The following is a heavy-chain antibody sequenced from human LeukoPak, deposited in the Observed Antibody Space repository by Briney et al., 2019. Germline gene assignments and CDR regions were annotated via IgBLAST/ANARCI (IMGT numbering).Heavy chain of an antibody. CDR2: IYHSGST. CDR1: GYSISSGYY. J-gene: IGHJ4*02. D-gene: IGHD2-8*01. CDR3: ARELRDIVLMVYAVIFDY. V-gene: IGHV4-38-2*02. Sequence: PSETLSLTCTVSGYSISSGYYWGWIRQPPGKGLEWIGSIYHSGSTYYNPSLKSRVTISVDTSKNQFSLKLSSVTAADTAVYYCARELRDIVLMVYAVIFDYWGQGTLVTVSS.